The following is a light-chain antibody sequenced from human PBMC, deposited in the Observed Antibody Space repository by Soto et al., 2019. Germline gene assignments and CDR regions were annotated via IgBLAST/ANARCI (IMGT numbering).Light chain of an antibody. CDR1: QSVSSS. V-gene: IGKV3-11*01. Sequence: EIVLTQSPATLSLSPGETATLSCRASQSVSSSLAWYQQKPGQTPRLLIYNASNRAPGIPARFSGSGSGTDFTLTVSSLEPEDFAVYYFQQRSSWPLSFGGGTKVEIK. CDR2: NAS. CDR3: QQRSSWPLS. J-gene: IGKJ4*01.